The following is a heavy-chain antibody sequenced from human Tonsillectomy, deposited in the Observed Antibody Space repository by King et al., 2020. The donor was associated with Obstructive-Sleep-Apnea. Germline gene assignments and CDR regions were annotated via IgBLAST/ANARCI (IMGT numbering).Heavy chain of an antibody. CDR3: ARDIGAYSSSYGMDV. J-gene: IGHJ6*02. CDR1: GGSISSYY. V-gene: IGHV4-59*01. CDR2: VYYSGST. D-gene: IGHD6-13*01. Sequence: LQLQESGPGLVKPSETLSLTCTVSGGSISSYYWSWIRQPPGKGLEWIGYVYYSGSTNYNPSLTSRVTISVDTSKNQFSLKLSSVTAADTAVYYCARDIGAYSSSYGMDVWGQGTTVTVSS.